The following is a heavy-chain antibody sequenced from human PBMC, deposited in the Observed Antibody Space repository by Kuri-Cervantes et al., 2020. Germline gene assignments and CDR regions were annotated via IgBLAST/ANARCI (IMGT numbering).Heavy chain of an antibody. V-gene: IGHV3-30*18. D-gene: IGHD1-26*01. Sequence: GGSLRLSCAASGFTFSSYGMHWVRQAPGKGLEWVAVISYDGSNKYYADSVKGRFTISRDNSKNTLYLQMNSLRAEDTAVYYCAKGRYSGGLDVWGKGTTVTVSS. CDR3: AKGRYSGGLDV. CDR1: GFTFSSYG. J-gene: IGHJ6*04. CDR2: ISYDGSNK.